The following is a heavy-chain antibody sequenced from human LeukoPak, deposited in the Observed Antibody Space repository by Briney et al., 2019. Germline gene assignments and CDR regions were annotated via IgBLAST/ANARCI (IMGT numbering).Heavy chain of an antibody. CDR2: IYPGDSDT. Sequence: GESLKISCKGSGYRFTSYWIGWVRQMPGKGLKWMGIIYPGDSDTRYSPSFQGQVTISADKSISTAYLQWSSLKASDTAMYYCARRYNWNDFRFDYWGQGTLVTVSS. D-gene: IGHD1-1*01. CDR1: GYRFTSYW. J-gene: IGHJ4*02. V-gene: IGHV5-51*01. CDR3: ARRYNWNDFRFDY.